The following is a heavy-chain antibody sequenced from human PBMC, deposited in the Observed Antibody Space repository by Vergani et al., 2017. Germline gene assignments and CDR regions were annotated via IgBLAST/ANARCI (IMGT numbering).Heavy chain of an antibody. CDR3: ARVGTSSNRDYFDY. CDR2: INPNSGGT. J-gene: IGHJ4*02. Sequence: QVQLVQSAPEVKKPGASVKVSCKASGYTFTDYFMHWVRQAPGQGLAWMGWINPNSGGTNYAQKFQGRVTMTRDTSISTAYMELSNLRSDDTAVYYWARVGTSSNRDYFDYWGQGTLVTVSS. V-gene: IGHV1-2*02. D-gene: IGHD2-2*01. CDR1: GYTFTDYF.